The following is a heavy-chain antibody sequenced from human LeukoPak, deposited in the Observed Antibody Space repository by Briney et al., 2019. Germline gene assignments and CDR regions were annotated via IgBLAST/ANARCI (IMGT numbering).Heavy chain of an antibody. D-gene: IGHD6-13*01. CDR3: ARAFSSSWYSFYYYYYMDV. CDR1: GFTFSSYW. J-gene: IGHJ6*03. Sequence: PGGSLRLSCAASGFTFSSYWMSWVRQAPGKGLEWVANMKQDGSEKYYVDSVKGRFTISRDNAKNSLYLQMNSLRAEDTAVYYCARAFSSSWYSFYYYYYMDVWGKGTTVTISS. CDR2: MKQDGSEK. V-gene: IGHV3-7*01.